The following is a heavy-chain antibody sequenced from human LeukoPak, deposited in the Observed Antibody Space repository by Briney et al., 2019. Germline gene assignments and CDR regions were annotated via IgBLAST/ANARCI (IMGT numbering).Heavy chain of an antibody. CDR1: GFTFSSYG. V-gene: IGHV3-30*02. D-gene: IGHD3-3*01. CDR2: IRYDGSNK. J-gene: IGHJ4*02. Sequence: GGSLRLSCAASGFTFSSYGMHWVRQAPGKGLEWVAFIRYDGSNKYYADSVKGRFTISRDNSKNTLYLQMNSLRAEDTAVYYCAKDNYDFWSGPSYYFDYWGQGTLVTVSS. CDR3: AKDNYDFWSGPSYYFDY.